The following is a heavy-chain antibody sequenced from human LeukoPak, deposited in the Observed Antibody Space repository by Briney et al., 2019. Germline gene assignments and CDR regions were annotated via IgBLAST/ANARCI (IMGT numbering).Heavy chain of an antibody. CDR2: IKSKTDGGTT. Sequence: PGGSLRLSCAASGFTFSNAWMSRVRQAPGKGLEWVGRIKSKTDGGTTDYAAPVKGRFAISRDDSKNTLYLQMNSLKTEDTAVYYCTTGYYGSGSYPIDYWGQGTLVTVSS. CDR1: GFTFSNAW. J-gene: IGHJ4*02. D-gene: IGHD3-10*01. V-gene: IGHV3-15*01. CDR3: TTGYYGSGSYPIDY.